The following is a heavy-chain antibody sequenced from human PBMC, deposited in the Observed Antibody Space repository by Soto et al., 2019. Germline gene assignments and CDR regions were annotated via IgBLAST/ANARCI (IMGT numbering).Heavy chain of an antibody. Sequence: PSETLSLTCAVYGGSFSGYYWSWIRQPPGKGLEWIGEINHSGSTNYNPSLKSRVTISVDTSKNQFSLKLSSVTAADTAVYYCASELLGYCSSTSCYGDYWGQGTLVTVSS. CDR1: GGSFSGYY. CDR2: INHSGST. J-gene: IGHJ4*02. CDR3: ASELLGYCSSTSCYGDY. V-gene: IGHV4-34*01. D-gene: IGHD2-2*01.